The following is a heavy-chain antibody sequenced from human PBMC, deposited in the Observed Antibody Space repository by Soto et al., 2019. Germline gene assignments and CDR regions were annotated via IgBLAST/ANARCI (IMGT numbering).Heavy chain of an antibody. CDR1: GFTLGASA. Sequence: PGGSMRLSCAASGFTLGASALQWVRQAPGKGLEWVSLIYSGGSTYYADSVKGRFTFSRDNSKNTLYLQMNSLRVEDTAVYYCAGPGEQHRYWGQGTLVTVSS. V-gene: IGHV3-66*01. J-gene: IGHJ4*02. CDR2: IYSGGST. D-gene: IGHD3-16*01. CDR3: AGPGEQHRY.